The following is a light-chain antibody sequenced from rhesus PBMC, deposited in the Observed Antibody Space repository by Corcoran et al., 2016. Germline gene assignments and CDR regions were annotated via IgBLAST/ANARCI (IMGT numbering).Light chain of an antibody. V-gene: IGKV1-28*02. J-gene: IGKJ1*01. CDR1: QDFSSY. CDR3: QQYKTYPWT. CDR2: AAT. Sequence: DIQMTQSPSSLSASVGDTVTITRRASQDFSSYLSWFQQKPGKAPTLLIYAATTLQGGVPSRFSGSGSGTEFTLTISSLQPEDFATYYCQQYKTYPWTFGQGTKVEIK.